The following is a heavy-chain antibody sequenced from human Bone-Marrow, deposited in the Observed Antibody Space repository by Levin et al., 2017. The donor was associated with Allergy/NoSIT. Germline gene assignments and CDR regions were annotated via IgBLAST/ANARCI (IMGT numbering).Heavy chain of an antibody. CDR2: IKSEVSGATT. CDR3: ADSGPLTPN. Sequence: KTGGSLRLSCVASGFTFSNAWMSWVRQAPGKGLEWVGLIKSEVSGATTDYATPVKGRFVISRDDSKSTVYLQMDSLKTEDTGVYYCADSGPLTPNWGQGTLVTVSP. V-gene: IGHV3-15*01. D-gene: IGHD6-19*01. J-gene: IGHJ4*02. CDR1: GFTFSNAW.